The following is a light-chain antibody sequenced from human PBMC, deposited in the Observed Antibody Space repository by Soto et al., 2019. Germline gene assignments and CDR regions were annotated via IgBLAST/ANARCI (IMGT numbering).Light chain of an antibody. J-gene: IGLJ1*01. Sequence: QSVLTQPASVSGSPGQSITISCTGTSSDVGGYNYVSWYQQHPGKAPRLMIYASSNRPSGVSHRFSGSRSGNTASPTISGLQAEDEADYYCSSYTSGSTLYVFGTGTKVTVL. CDR3: SSYTSGSTLYV. CDR2: ASS. CDR1: SSDVGGYNY. V-gene: IGLV2-14*01.